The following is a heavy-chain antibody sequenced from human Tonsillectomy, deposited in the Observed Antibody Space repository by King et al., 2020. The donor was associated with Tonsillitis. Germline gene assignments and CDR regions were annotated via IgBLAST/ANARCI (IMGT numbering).Heavy chain of an antibody. CDR2: ISSSSSYI. V-gene: IGHV3-21*01. Sequence: VQLVESGGGLVKPGGSLRLSCAASGFTFSSYSMNWVRHAPGKGLEWVSSISSSSSYIYYADSVKGRFNISRENAKKSLNLQMNRLRAEDTAVYYFARGECSSTSCRNYYYYGMYVWGQGTTVTVSS. J-gene: IGHJ6*02. CDR1: GFTFSSYS. CDR3: ARGECSSTSCRNYYYYGMYV. D-gene: IGHD2-2*01.